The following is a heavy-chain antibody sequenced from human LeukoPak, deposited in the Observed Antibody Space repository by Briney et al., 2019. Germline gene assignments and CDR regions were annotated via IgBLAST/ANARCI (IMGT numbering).Heavy chain of an antibody. V-gene: IGHV1-2*02. D-gene: IGHD6-13*01. Sequence: GASVKVSCKASGYTFTGYYMHWVRQAPGQGLEWMGWINPNSGDTNYAQKFQGRVTMTRDTSISTVYMELSSLRSDDTAVFYCARDRIFGDSYSSSWYYWGQGTLVTVSS. J-gene: IGHJ4*02. CDR3: ARDRIFGDSYSSSWYY. CDR1: GYTFTGYY. CDR2: INPNSGDT.